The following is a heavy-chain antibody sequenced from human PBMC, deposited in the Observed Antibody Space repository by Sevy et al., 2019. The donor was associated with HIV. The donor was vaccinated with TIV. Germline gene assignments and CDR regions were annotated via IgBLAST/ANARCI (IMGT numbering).Heavy chain of an antibody. V-gene: IGHV3-48*02. D-gene: IGHD6-19*01. Sequence: GGSLRLSCAASGFTFSSYSMNWVRQAPGKGLEWVSYISSSSSTIYYADSVKGRFTISRDNAKNSLYLQMNSLRDEDTAVYYCARDRRSSAPRKGRDVCGQGTTVTVSS. CDR1: GFTFSSYS. CDR2: ISSSSSTI. CDR3: ARDRRSSAPRKGRDV. J-gene: IGHJ6*02.